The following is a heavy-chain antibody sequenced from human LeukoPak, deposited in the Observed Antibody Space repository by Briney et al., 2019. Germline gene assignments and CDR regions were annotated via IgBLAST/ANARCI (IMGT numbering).Heavy chain of an antibody. J-gene: IGHJ4*02. V-gene: IGHV3-23*01. D-gene: IGHD3-16*01. Sequence: GGSPRLSRAAPRFTISSTTMSWVRPAPGDGLEWVSAISGSGGSTYYADSVKGRFTSSRDNSNITLYLQMNSLRANDTPVYFCAKEGATPYFDSRGQGTLVTVSS. CDR3: AKEGATPYFDS. CDR1: RFTISSTT. CDR2: ISGSGGST.